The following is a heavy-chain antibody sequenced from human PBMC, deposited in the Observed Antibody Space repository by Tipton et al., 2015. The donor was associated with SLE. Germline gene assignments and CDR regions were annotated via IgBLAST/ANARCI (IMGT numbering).Heavy chain of an antibody. CDR2: IYHSGST. J-gene: IGHJ4*02. D-gene: IGHD4-17*01. CDR1: GYSISSGYY. Sequence: TLSLTCAVSGYSISSGYYWGWIRQPPGKGLEWIGSIYHSGSTYYNPSLKSRVTISVDTSKNQFSLKLSSVTAADTAVYYCARLLYDYGDYYFDYWGQGTLVTVSS. V-gene: IGHV4-38-2*01. CDR3: ARLLYDYGDYYFDY.